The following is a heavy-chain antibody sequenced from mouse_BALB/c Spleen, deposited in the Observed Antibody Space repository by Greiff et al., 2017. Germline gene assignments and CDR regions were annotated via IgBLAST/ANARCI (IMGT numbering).Heavy chain of an antibody. Sequence: VQLKESGPELVKPGASVKMSCKASGYTFTSYVMHWVKQKPGQGLEWIGYINPYNDGTKYNEKFKGKATLTSDKSSSTAYMELSSLTSEDSAVYYCARDRDYGYDDYWGQGTTLTVSS. D-gene: IGHD2-2*01. J-gene: IGHJ2*01. CDR2: INPYNDGT. CDR1: GYTFTSYV. CDR3: ARDRDYGYDDY. V-gene: IGHV1-14*01.